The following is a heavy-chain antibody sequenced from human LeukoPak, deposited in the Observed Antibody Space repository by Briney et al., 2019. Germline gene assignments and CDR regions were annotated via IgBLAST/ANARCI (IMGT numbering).Heavy chain of an antibody. CDR1: GYTFTSYG. V-gene: IGHV1-18*01. D-gene: IGHD1-1*01. CDR3: ARAIGTTGTNLGY. J-gene: IGHJ4*02. Sequence: GASVTVSCTASGYTFTSYGISWVRQAPGQGLEWMGWISAYNGNTNYAQKLQGRVTITTGTSTSTAYMELRSLRSDDTAVYYCARAIGTTGTNLGYWGQGTLVTVSS. CDR2: ISAYNGNT.